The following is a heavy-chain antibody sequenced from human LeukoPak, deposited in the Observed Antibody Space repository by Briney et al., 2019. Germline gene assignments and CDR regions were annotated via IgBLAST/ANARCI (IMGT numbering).Heavy chain of an antibody. V-gene: IGHV4-34*01. Sequence: SETLSLTCAVYGGSFSGYYWSWIRQPPGKGLEWIGEINNSGSTNYNPSLKSRVTISVDTSKNQFSLKLSSVTAADTAVYYCARGRGYDFWSGYYRPFDYWGQGTLVTVSS. CDR3: ARGRGYDFWSGYYRPFDY. CDR1: GGSFSGYY. CDR2: INNSGST. D-gene: IGHD3-3*01. J-gene: IGHJ4*02.